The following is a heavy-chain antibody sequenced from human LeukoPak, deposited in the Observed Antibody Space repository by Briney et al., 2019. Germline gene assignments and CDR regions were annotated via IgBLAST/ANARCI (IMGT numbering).Heavy chain of an antibody. CDR3: ARRGAAYYYGSGSPPRSYYFDY. D-gene: IGHD3-10*01. Sequence: SETLPLTCAVYGGSFSGYYWSWIRQPPGKGLEWIGEINHSGSTNYNPSLKSRVTISVDTSKNQFSLKLSSVTAADTAVYYCARRGAAYYYGSGSPPRSYYFDYWGQGTLVTVSS. CDR2: INHSGST. V-gene: IGHV4-34*01. CDR1: GGSFSGYY. J-gene: IGHJ4*02.